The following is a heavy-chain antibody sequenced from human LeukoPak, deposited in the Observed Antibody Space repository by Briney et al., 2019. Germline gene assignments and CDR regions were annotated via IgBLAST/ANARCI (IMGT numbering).Heavy chain of an antibody. J-gene: IGHJ4*02. CDR1: GFTFSSYG. D-gene: IGHD3-9*01. Sequence: GGSLRLSCAASGFTFSSYGMHWVRQAPGKGLEWVAVISYDGSNKYYADSVKGRFTISRDNSKNTLYLQMNSPRAEDTAVYYCAKDPLYFDWLLPDYWGQGTLVTVSS. V-gene: IGHV3-30*18. CDR2: ISYDGSNK. CDR3: AKDPLYFDWLLPDY.